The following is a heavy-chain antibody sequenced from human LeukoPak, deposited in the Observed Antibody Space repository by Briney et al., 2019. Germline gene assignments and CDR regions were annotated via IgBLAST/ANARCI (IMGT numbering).Heavy chain of an antibody. D-gene: IGHD2-15*01. Sequence: SETLSLTCAVYGGSFSGYYWSWIRQPPGKGLEWIGEINHSGSTNYNPSLKSRVTISVDTSKNQFSLKLSSVTAADTAVTYCARTPWYRPDAFDIWGQGTMVTVSS. V-gene: IGHV4-34*01. CDR1: GGSFSGYY. CDR2: INHSGST. J-gene: IGHJ3*02. CDR3: ARTPWYRPDAFDI.